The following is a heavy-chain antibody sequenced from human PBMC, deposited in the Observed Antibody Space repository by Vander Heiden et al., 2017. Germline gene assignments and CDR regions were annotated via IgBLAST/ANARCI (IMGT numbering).Heavy chain of an antibody. Sequence: EVQLLESGGGLVQPGGSLRLSCSASGFPFSSYAMGWDRQAPGKGLEWVSAIGGSGGSTYYADSVKGRCTISRDNSKNTLYLQMNSLRAEDTAVYYCAKSMVRGVIIFEDYWGQGTLVTVSS. D-gene: IGHD3-10*01. J-gene: IGHJ4*02. V-gene: IGHV3-23*01. CDR3: AKSMVRGVIIFEDY. CDR2: IGGSGGST. CDR1: GFPFSSYA.